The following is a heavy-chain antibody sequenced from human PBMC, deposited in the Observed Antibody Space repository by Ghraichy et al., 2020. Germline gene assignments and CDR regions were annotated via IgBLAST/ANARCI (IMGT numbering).Heavy chain of an antibody. J-gene: IGHJ6*02. D-gene: IGHD3-10*01. V-gene: IGHV3-53*01. CDR2: IYSGGST. Sequence: GESLNISCAASGFTVSSNYMSWVRQAPGKGLEWVSVIYSGGSTYYADSVKGRFTISRDNSKNTLYLQMNSLRAEDTAVYYCARNLYVPQHYYGSGSYMPTSYYYYYGMDVWGQGTTVTVSS. CDR3: ARNLYVPQHYYGSGSYMPTSYYYYYGMDV. CDR1: GFTVSSNY.